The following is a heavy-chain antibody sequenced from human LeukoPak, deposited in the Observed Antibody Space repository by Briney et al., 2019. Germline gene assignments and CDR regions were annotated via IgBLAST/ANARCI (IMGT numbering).Heavy chain of an antibody. CDR1: GFTFSDYW. CDR2: ISGDAIYT. J-gene: IGHJ4*02. D-gene: IGHD4-17*01. CDR3: AKNYGTSRPFYDY. Sequence: GGSLRLSCAASGFTFSDYWMTWVRQAPGKGLQWVSAISGDAIYTYYLDSVRGRFTTSRDNSKNTLFLQMNSLRADDTAVYYCAKNYGTSRPFYDYWGQGIVVTVSS. V-gene: IGHV3-23*01.